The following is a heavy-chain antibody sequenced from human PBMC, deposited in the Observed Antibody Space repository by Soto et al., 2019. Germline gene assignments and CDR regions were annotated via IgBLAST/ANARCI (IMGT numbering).Heavy chain of an antibody. J-gene: IGHJ6*02. Sequence: SETLSLTCTVSGGSISSGGYYWGWIRQPPGKGLEWIGSIYYSGSTYYNPSLKSRVTKSVDTSKNQFPLKLSSVTAADTAVYYCASVRRGGYDSLRYYYGMDVWGQGTTVTVSS. D-gene: IGHD5-12*01. V-gene: IGHV4-39*01. CDR3: ASVRRGGYDSLRYYYGMDV. CDR2: IYYSGST. CDR1: GGSISSGGYY.